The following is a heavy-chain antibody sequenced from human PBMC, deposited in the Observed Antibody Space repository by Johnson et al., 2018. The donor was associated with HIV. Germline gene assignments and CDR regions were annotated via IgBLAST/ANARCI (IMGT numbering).Heavy chain of an antibody. CDR3: ARVGDSSSSLGAFDI. Sequence: VQLLEPGGCLVQPGGSLRLSCSASGFNFSNYAMTWVRQAPGQGLAWVSSISGIGGSTYYADSVKGRFTISRDNSKNTLYLQMNSLRAEDTAVYYCARVGDSSSSLGAFDIWGQGTMVTVSS. CDR2: ISGIGGST. J-gene: IGHJ3*02. V-gene: IGHV3-23*01. CDR1: GFNFSNYA. D-gene: IGHD6-6*01.